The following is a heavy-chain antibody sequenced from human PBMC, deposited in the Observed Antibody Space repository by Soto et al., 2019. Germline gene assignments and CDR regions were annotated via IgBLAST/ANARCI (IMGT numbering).Heavy chain of an antibody. CDR3: ARNSGRDTAMVLYYYGMDV. J-gene: IGHJ6*02. CDR1: GFTFSSYS. V-gene: IGHV3-21*01. Sequence: GGSLRLSCAASGFTFSSYSMNWVRQAPGKGLEWVSSISSSSSYIYYADSVKGRFTISRDNAKNSLYLQMNSLRAEDTAVYYCARNSGRDTAMVLYYYGMDVWGQGTTVTVSS. CDR2: ISSSSSYI. D-gene: IGHD5-18*01.